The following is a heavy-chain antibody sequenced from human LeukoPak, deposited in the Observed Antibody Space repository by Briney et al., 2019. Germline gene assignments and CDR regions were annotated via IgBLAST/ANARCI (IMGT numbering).Heavy chain of an antibody. Sequence: ASVKVSCKVSGHTLTELSMHWVRQAPGKGLEWMGWINPNSGGTNYAQKFQGRVTMTRDTSISTAYMELSRLRSDDTAVYYCARIPLYSGSYSSIDYWGQGTLVTVSS. D-gene: IGHD1-26*01. CDR2: INPNSGGT. V-gene: IGHV1-2*02. CDR1: GHTLTELS. J-gene: IGHJ4*02. CDR3: ARIPLYSGSYSSIDY.